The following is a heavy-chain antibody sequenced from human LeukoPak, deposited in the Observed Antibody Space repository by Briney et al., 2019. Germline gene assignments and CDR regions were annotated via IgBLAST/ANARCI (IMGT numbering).Heavy chain of an antibody. Sequence: GASVKVSCKASAYTFTSYGISWVRQAPGQGLEWMGWISAYNGDTNYAQNLQGRVTMTTDTSTSTAYMGLRSLRSDDTAVYYCARASRDYYYFDYWGQGTLVTVSS. CDR2: ISAYNGDT. CDR3: ARASRDYYYFDY. V-gene: IGHV1-18*01. D-gene: IGHD5-12*01. CDR1: AYTFTSYG. J-gene: IGHJ4*02.